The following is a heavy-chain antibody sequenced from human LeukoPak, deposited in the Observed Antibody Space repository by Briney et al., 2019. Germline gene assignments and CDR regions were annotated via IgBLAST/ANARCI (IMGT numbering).Heavy chain of an antibody. D-gene: IGHD4-17*01. J-gene: IGHJ3*01. CDR2: IIPLLGTG. CDR3: AKSTGTGAFDV. CDR1: GGSFSTFT. V-gene: IGHV1-69*16. Sequence: ASVKVSCKASGGSFSTFTITWVRQAAAQGFEFMGGIIPLLGTGDYAQKFQGRVTMTTDESTNTAYMELSRLTSEDTAIYYCAKSTGTGAFDVWGQGTTVAVSS.